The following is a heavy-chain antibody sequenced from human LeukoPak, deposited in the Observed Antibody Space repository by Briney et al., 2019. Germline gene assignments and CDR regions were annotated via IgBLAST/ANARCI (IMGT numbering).Heavy chain of an antibody. J-gene: IGHJ4*02. Sequence: SETLSLTCTVSGGSISSSSYYWGWIRQPPGKGLEWIGSIYYSGSTYYNPSLKSRVTISVDTSKNQFYLKLSSVTAADTAVYYCARQTSGSGWYYFDYWGQGTLVTVSS. V-gene: IGHV4-39*01. CDR1: GGSISSSSYY. CDR3: ARQTSGSGWYYFDY. D-gene: IGHD6-19*01. CDR2: IYYSGST.